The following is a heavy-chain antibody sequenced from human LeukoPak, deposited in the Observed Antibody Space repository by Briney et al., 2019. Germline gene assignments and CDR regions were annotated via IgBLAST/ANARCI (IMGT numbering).Heavy chain of an antibody. Sequence: GGSLRLSCVASGFTLKNYNIHWVRQAPGKGPEWVSILWSDGINKDYSDAVKGRFTISRDKSKDTVYLQMNSLRAEDTAVYYCAREETRYSDFWSGSNGLDVWGQGTTVTVSS. CDR3: AREETRYSDFWSGSNGLDV. J-gene: IGHJ6*02. CDR1: GFTLKNYN. V-gene: IGHV3-33*01. D-gene: IGHD3-3*01. CDR2: LWSDGINK.